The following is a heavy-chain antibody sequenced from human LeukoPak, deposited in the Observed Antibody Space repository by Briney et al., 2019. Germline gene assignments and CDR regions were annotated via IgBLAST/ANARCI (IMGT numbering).Heavy chain of an antibody. CDR1: GFSVSSNY. J-gene: IGHJ4*02. V-gene: IGHV3-49*04. D-gene: IGHD6-13*01. CDR3: TRGFIAAAATFDY. CDR2: IRSKAYGGTT. Sequence: GGSLRLSCAASGFSVSSNYMSWVRQAPGKGLEWVGFIRSKAYGGTTEYAASVKGRFTISRDDSKSIAYLQMNSLKTEDTAVYYCTRGFIAAAATFDYWGQGTLVTVSS.